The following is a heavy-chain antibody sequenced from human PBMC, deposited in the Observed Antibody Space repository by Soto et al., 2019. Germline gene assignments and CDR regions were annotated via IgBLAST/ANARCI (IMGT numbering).Heavy chain of an antibody. Sequence: GGSLRLSCAASGFTFSSYGMHWVRQAPGKGLEWVAVISYDGSNKYYADSVKGRFTISRDNSKNTLYLQMNSLRAEDTAVYYCAKAEPRGGDYMDVWGKGTTVTVSS. J-gene: IGHJ6*03. CDR1: GFTFSSYG. CDR3: AKAEPRGGDYMDV. CDR2: ISYDGSNK. D-gene: IGHD3-10*01. V-gene: IGHV3-30*18.